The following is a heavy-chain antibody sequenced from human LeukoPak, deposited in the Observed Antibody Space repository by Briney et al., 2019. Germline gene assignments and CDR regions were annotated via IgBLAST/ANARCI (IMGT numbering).Heavy chain of an antibody. CDR2: INNRSSSK. Sequence: PGGSLRLSCAASGFTFSDYSMNWVRQAPGKGLEWLSYINNRSSSKYYADSVEGRFTVSRDNAKNSLYLQMNSLTGEDTAVYYCARVPACNGTTCYPNFLDFWGQGTLVSVSS. CDR1: GFTFSDYS. CDR3: ARVPACNGTTCYPNFLDF. J-gene: IGHJ4*02. V-gene: IGHV3-48*01. D-gene: IGHD2-2*01.